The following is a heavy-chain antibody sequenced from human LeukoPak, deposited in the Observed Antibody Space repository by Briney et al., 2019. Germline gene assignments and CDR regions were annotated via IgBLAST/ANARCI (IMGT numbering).Heavy chain of an antibody. Sequence: GGSLRLSCSASGFTFSSYSMNWVRQAPGKGLEWVSSISSSSSYIYYADSVKGRFTISRDNAENSLYLQMNSLRAEDTAVYYCAREDIRLQVYYWGQGTLVTVSS. V-gene: IGHV3-21*01. CDR2: ISSSSSYI. CDR3: AREDIRLQVYY. J-gene: IGHJ4*02. CDR1: GFTFSSYS.